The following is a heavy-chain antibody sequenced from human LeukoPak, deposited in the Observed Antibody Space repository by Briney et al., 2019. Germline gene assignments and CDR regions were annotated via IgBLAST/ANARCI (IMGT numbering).Heavy chain of an antibody. CDR3: ARARHYYGSGSYFDY. Sequence: ASVKVSCKASGYTFTSYGISWVRQAPGQGLEWMGWISAYNGNTNYAQRLQGRVTMTTDTSTSTAYMELRSLRSDDTAVYYCARARHYYGSGSYFDYWGQGTLVTVSS. D-gene: IGHD3-10*01. CDR2: ISAYNGNT. V-gene: IGHV1-18*01. CDR1: GYTFTSYG. J-gene: IGHJ4*02.